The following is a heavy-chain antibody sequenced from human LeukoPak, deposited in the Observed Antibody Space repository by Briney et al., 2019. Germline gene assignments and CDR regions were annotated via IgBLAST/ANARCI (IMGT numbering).Heavy chain of an antibody. D-gene: IGHD1-1*01. J-gene: IGHJ4*02. V-gene: IGHV4-39*01. CDR1: GGSISSSSYY. CDR3: ATWRTAKTGFDY. CDR2: IYYSGST. Sequence: SETLSLTCTVSGGSISSSSYYWGWIRQPPGKGLEWIGSIYYSGSTYYNPSLKSRVTISVDTSKNQFSLRLSSVTAADTAVYYCATWRTAKTGFDYWGQGTLVTVSS.